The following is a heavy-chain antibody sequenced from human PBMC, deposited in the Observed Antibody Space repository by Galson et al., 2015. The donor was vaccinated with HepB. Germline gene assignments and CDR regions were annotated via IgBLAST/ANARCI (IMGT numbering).Heavy chain of an antibody. Sequence: SLRLSCAASGFTFTSYDMHWVRQAPGKGLEWVAVISYDGSNKYYADSVKGRFTISRDNSKNTLYLQMNSLRAEDTAVYYCATATVTSSVFDYCGQGTLVTAYS. D-gene: IGHD4-17*01. V-gene: IGHV3-30*03. J-gene: IGHJ4*02. CDR3: ATATVTSSVFDY. CDR1: GFTFTSYD. CDR2: ISYDGSNK.